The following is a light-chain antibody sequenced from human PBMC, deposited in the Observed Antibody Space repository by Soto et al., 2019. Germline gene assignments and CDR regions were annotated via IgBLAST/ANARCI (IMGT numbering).Light chain of an antibody. CDR1: QSLTTD. V-gene: IGKV3-15*01. J-gene: IGKJ1*01. CDR2: GAS. Sequence: EIVMTQYQATLSLSPGERSTLSCRASQSLTTDLAWYQQKPGQPPRLLIYGASTRATDFPARFSGSGSGTEFTLTISSLQSEDFTVYYCQQYANLPRTFGQGTKVDNK. CDR3: QQYANLPRT.